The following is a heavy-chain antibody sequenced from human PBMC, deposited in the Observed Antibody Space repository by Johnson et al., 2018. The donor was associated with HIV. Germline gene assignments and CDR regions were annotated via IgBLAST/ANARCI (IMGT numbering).Heavy chain of an antibody. V-gene: IGHV3-66*01. CDR1: GFTVSSNY. D-gene: IGHD7-27*01. J-gene: IGHJ3*02. CDR3: APQLGIGDAFDI. Sequence: VQLVESGGGLVKPGGSLRLSCAASGFTVSSNYMSWVRQAPGKGLEWVSVIYSGGSTYYADSVMGRFTISRDNAKYSLYLQMNSLRAEDTAVYYCAPQLGIGDAFDIWGQGTMVTVSS. CDR2: IYSGGST.